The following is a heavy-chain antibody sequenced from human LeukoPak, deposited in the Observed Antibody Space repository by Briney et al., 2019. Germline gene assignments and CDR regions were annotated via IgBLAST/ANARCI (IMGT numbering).Heavy chain of an antibody. CDR1: GFTFGSSA. D-gene: IGHD6-13*01. J-gene: IGHJ4*02. CDR3: AKGSLGSWYYFDY. Sequence: GGSLILSCAASGFTFGSSAMSWVRQAPGKGPEWVSTFSRSGPDTYYADSVKGRFTIFRDNSKNTLYLQMNSLRAEDTAVYYCAKGSLGSWYYFDYWGQGTLVTVSS. CDR2: FSRSGPDT. V-gene: IGHV3-23*01.